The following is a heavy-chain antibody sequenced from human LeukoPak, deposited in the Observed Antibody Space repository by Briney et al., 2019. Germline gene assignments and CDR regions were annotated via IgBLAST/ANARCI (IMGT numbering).Heavy chain of an antibody. Sequence: SETLSLTCTVSGGSISSYYWSWIRQPPGKGLEWIGYIYYSGSTYYNPSLKSRVTISVDTSKNQFSLKLSSVTAADTAVYYCARLLIATGATDYWGQGTLVTVSS. D-gene: IGHD2-15*01. CDR1: GGSISSYY. CDR3: ARLLIATGATDY. J-gene: IGHJ4*02. CDR2: IYYSGST. V-gene: IGHV4-59*06.